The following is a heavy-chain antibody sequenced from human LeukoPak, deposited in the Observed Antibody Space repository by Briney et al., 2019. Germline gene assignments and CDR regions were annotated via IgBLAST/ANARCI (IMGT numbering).Heavy chain of an antibody. D-gene: IGHD3-9*01. CDR3: ARIRYPINWFDP. V-gene: IGHV4-30-4*01. J-gene: IGHJ5*02. Sequence: SQTLSLTCTVSGGSISSGDYYWSWIRQPPGKGLEWIGYIYYSGSTYYNPSLKSRVTISVDTSKNQFSLKLSSVTAADTAVYYCARIRYPINWFDPGGQGTLVTVSS. CDR2: IYYSGST. CDR1: GGSISSGDYY.